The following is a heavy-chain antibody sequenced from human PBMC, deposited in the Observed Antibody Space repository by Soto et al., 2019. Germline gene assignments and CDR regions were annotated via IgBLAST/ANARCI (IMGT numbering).Heavy chain of an antibody. V-gene: IGHV1-18*04. J-gene: IGHJ3*02. CDR1: GYNLTNHG. CDR3: ARGYYDYSWGTYRPNDAFDI. D-gene: IGHD3-16*02. CDR2: INPYDGAT. Sequence: AQLMQSGPEVRKPGASVKVSCRASGYNLTNHGISWVRQAPGQGLEWMGWINPYDGATDYVARFQGRVSMSTDASTTTAYLDLRSLRSDDTAVYYCARGYYDYSWGTYRPNDAFDIWGQGTTVTVSS.